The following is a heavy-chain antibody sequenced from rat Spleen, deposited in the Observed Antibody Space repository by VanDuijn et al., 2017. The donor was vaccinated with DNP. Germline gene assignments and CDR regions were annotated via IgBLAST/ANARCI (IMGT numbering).Heavy chain of an antibody. Sequence: LVQPGRSLKLSCVVSGLTFSDYSMAWVRQAPKRGLEWVATIVYDGSGAYYGDSVTGRFTISRDNAKRTLYLQMDSLTSENTATYYCTRHGSISSISTGVMYVWGQGTSVTVSS. D-gene: IGHD1-2*01. V-gene: IGHV5-7*01. J-gene: IGHJ4*01. CDR1: GLTFSDYS. CDR2: IVYDGSGA. CDR3: TRHGSISSISTGVMYV.